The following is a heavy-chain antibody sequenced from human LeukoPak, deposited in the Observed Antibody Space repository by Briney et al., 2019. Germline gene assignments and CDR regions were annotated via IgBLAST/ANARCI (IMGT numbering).Heavy chain of an antibody. V-gene: IGHV3-49*03. D-gene: IGHD4-17*01. Sequence: GGSLRLSCTASGFTFGDYAMSWFRQAPGKGLEWVGFIRSKAYGGTTEYAASVKGRFTISRDDSKNTAYLQMNSLKTEDTAVYHCTSLPDYGDYMYNWFDPWGQGTLVTVSS. CDR1: GFTFGDYA. CDR2: IRSKAYGGTT. CDR3: TSLPDYGDYMYNWFDP. J-gene: IGHJ5*02.